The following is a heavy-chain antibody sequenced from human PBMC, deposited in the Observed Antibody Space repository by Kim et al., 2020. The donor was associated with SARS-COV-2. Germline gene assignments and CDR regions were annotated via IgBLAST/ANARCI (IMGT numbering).Heavy chain of an antibody. CDR2: VNPIVDIA. Sequence: SVKVSCKASGGSFTSHSISCVRQAPGQGLEWMGRVNPIVDIANYARTFQGRVTISADKSTSTAYMELSSLTYEDTAMYYCARDRRINYYYYGMDVWGHGTMVTVSS. D-gene: IGHD2-15*01. CDR3: ARDRRINYYYYGMDV. J-gene: IGHJ6*02. V-gene: IGHV1-69*04. CDR1: GGSFTSHS.